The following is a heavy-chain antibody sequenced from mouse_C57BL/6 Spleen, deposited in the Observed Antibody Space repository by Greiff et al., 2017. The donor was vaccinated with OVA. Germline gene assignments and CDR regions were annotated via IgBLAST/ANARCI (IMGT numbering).Heavy chain of an antibody. CDR2: IWWDDDK. V-gene: IGHV8-8*01. D-gene: IGHD2-3*01. Sequence: QVTLKVSGPGILQPSQTLSLTCSFSGFSLSTFGMGVGWIRQPSGKGLEWLVHIWWDDDKYYNPALKSRLTISKDTSKNQVFLKIANVDTADTATYYCARRVTTLYYYAMDYWGQGTSVTVSS. CDR1: GFSLSTFGMG. CDR3: ARRVTTLYYYAMDY. J-gene: IGHJ4*01.